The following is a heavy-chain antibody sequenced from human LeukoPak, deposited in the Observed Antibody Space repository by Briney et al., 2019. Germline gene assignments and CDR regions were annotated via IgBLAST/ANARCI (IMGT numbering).Heavy chain of an antibody. CDR2: ISAYNGNT. CDR1: GYTFSSYG. CDR3: ARGSYGLVKYYYYGMDV. V-gene: IGHV1-18*01. D-gene: IGHD5-18*01. Sequence: AASVTVSCKASGYTFSSYGISWVRQAPGQGLEWMGWISAYNGNTNYAQKLQGRVTMTTDTSTSTAYMELRSLRSDDTAVYYCARGSYGLVKYYYYGMDVWGQGTTVTVSS. J-gene: IGHJ6*02.